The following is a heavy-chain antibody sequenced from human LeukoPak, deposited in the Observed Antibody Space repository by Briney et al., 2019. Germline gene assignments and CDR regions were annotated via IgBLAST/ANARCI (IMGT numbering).Heavy chain of an antibody. CDR3: ARVRKLPARFFDY. CDR2: IYYSGST. D-gene: IGHD1-26*01. J-gene: IGHJ4*02. Sequence: SETLSLTCTVSGGSISSYYWSWIRQPPGKGLEWIGYIYYSGSTNYNPSLKSRVTISVDTSKNQFSLKLSSVTAAGTAVYYCARVRKLPARFFDYWGQGTLVTVSS. V-gene: IGHV4-59*12. CDR1: GGSISSYY.